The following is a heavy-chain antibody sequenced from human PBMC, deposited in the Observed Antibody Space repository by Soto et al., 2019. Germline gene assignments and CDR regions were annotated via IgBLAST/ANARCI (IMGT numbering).Heavy chain of an antibody. J-gene: IGHJ6*02. D-gene: IGHD1-26*01. Sequence: EVQLLESGGGLVQPGGSLRLSCAASRFTFSTYAMSWVRQAPGKGLEWVSTISGRGGRTYYADSVKGRFTISRDNPKKTLYLQMNSLRAEDTAVYYCVGGSPGIYYYYGMDVWGQGTTVTVSS. CDR2: ISGRGGRT. V-gene: IGHV3-23*01. CDR1: RFTFSTYA. CDR3: VGGSPGIYYYYGMDV.